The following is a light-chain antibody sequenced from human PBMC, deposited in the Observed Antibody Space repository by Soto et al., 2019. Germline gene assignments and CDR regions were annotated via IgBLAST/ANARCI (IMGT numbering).Light chain of an antibody. CDR2: AAS. V-gene: IGKV1-39*01. J-gene: IGKJ1*01. CDR1: HSISSF. Sequence: DVQMTQSPSSLSASVGDRITITCLSSHSISSFLYWYQQQRGKAPKLLIYAASILQSGVPSMFSGSGSGTDFTLTISSLQPEDFATYYCQQSYSTPPTFGQGTKVDI. CDR3: QQSYSTPPT.